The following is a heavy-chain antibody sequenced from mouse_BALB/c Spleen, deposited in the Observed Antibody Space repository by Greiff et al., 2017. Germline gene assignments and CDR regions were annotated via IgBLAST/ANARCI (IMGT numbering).Heavy chain of an antibody. V-gene: IGHV1-69*01. CDR3: ARGAFDY. J-gene: IGHJ2*01. CDR1: GYTFTDYW. Sequence: QVQLQQSGAELVMPGASVKMSCKASGYTFTDYWMHWVKQRPGQGLEWIGAIDTSDSYTSYNQKFKGKATLTVDESSSTAYMQLSSLTSEDSAVYYCARGAFDYWGQGTTLTVSS. CDR2: IDTSDSYT.